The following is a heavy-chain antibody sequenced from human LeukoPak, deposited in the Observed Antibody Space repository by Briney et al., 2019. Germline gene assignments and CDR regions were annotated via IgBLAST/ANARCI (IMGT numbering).Heavy chain of an antibody. Sequence: ASVKVSCKASGYTFTDYYMHWVRQTPGQGLEWMGWINPNSGDTNYAQKFQGRVTMTRDTSISTAYMELSRLRSDDTAVYYCARGSDDFWSGYSPSYWGQGTLVTVSS. V-gene: IGHV1-2*02. CDR3: ARGSDDFWSGYSPSY. CDR2: INPNSGDT. CDR1: GYTFTDYY. J-gene: IGHJ4*02. D-gene: IGHD3-3*01.